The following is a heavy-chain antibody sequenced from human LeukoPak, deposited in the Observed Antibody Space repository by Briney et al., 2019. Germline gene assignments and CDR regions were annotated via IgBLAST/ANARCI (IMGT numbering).Heavy chain of an antibody. D-gene: IGHD5-18*01. CDR3: TKGTIWLPFDY. J-gene: IGHJ4*02. V-gene: IGHV3-23*01. CDR1: GFTFSKYA. Sequence: GGTLRLSCAASGFTFSKYAKSWARQAPGTGLEWVSGISGSGGSTYYADSVKGRFTISRNNSKNTLYLQMNSLGAEDPAVYYCTKGTIWLPFDYWGQGTLVTVSS. CDR2: ISGSGGST.